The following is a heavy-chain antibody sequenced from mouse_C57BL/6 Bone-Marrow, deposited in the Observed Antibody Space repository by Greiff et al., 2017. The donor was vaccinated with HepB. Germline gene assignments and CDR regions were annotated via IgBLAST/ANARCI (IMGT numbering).Heavy chain of an antibody. CDR2: INPGSGGT. D-gene: IGHD2-1*01. Sequence: VQGVESGAELVRPGTSVKVSCKASGYAFTNYLIEWVKQRPGQGLEWIGVINPGSGGTNYNEKFKGKATLTADKSSSTAYMQLSSLTSEDSAVYFCAREGIYYGNYGYFDVWGTGTTVTVSS. CDR1: GYAFTNYL. V-gene: IGHV1-54*01. CDR3: AREGIYYGNYGYFDV. J-gene: IGHJ1*03.